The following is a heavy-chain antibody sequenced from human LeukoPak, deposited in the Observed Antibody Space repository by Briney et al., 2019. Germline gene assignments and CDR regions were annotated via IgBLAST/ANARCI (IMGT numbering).Heavy chain of an antibody. Sequence: GGSLRLSCAASGFTFSSYSMNWVRQAPGKGLEWVSSISSSSSYIYYADSVKGRFTISRDNAKNSLYLQMNSLRAEDTAVYYCARDWRGSSWYYFDYWGQGTLVTVSS. V-gene: IGHV3-21*01. J-gene: IGHJ4*02. CDR2: ISSSSSYI. CDR3: ARDWRGSSWYYFDY. CDR1: GFTFSSYS. D-gene: IGHD6-13*01.